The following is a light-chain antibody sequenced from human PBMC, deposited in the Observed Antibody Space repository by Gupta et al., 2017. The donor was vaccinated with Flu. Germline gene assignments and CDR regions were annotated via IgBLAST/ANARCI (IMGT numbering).Light chain of an antibody. CDR1: SSDVGGYNY. CDR3: CSYAGSNTPGVL. CDR2: DVT. Sequence: VTISCTGTSSDVGGYNYVSWYQQHPDKAPKLMIYDVTKRPSGVPGRVSGSKSGNTASLTISGLQADDEADYYCCSYAGSNTPGVLFGGGTKLTVL. V-gene: IGLV2-11*03. J-gene: IGLJ2*01.